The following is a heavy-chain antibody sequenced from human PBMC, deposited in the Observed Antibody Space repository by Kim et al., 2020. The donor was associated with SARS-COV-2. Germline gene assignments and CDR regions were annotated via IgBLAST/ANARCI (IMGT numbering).Heavy chain of an antibody. V-gene: IGHV3-23*01. J-gene: IGHJ4*02. D-gene: IGHD3-10*02. CDR1: GFTFSRYA. CDR3: AKGYSMFSKFDH. Sequence: GSLRLSCAASGFTFSRYAMSWVRQAPGKGLEWVSAISGSGGSTYYADSVKGRFTISRDNSKNTLYLQMNSLRAEDTAVYYCAKGYSMFSKFDHWGQGTLVTVSS. CDR2: ISGSGGST.